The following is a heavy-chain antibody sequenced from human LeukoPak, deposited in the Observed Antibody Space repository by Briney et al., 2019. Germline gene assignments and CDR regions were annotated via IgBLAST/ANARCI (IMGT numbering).Heavy chain of an antibody. CDR2: LYHSGST. J-gene: IGHJ4*02. CDR1: GGSFSGYY. CDR3: GRRHSRVVKPLRGDY. Sequence: KLSDTLSLTYAVYGGSFSGYYWSWIRQPPGKGLEWIGELYHSGSTHYNPSLKSRVNISVDTSKHQFSLKLSCVTAADTAVYYCGRRHSRVVKPLRGDYWGQGTLVTVSS. V-gene: IGHV4-34*01. D-gene: IGHD3-3*01.